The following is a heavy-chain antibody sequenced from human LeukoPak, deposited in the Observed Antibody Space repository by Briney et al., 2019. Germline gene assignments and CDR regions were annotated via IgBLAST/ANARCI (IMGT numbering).Heavy chain of an antibody. CDR3: AKDRIVRGGGYGSSWYTD. CDR2: ISWDGGST. J-gene: IGHJ4*02. CDR1: GFTFDDYA. D-gene: IGHD6-13*01. V-gene: IGHV3-43D*03. Sequence: TGGSLRLSCAASGFTFDDYAMHWVRQAPGKGLEWVSLISWDGGSTYYADSVKGRFTISRDNSKNSLYLQMNSLRAEDTALCYCAKDRIVRGGGYGSSWYTDWGQGTLVTVSS.